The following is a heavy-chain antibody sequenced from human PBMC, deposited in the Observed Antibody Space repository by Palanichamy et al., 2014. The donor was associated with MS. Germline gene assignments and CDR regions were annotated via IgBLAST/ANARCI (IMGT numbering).Heavy chain of an antibody. J-gene: IGHJ4*02. D-gene: IGHD1-26*01. CDR3: ARELNGGNYSQRGA. Sequence: SGFTFSSYSMNWVRQAPGKGLEWVSSISSSSSYIYYADSVKGRFTISRDNAKNSLYLQMNSLRAEDTAVYYCARELNGGNYSQRGAWGQGTLVTVSS. V-gene: IGHV3-21*01. CDR2: ISSSSSYI. CDR1: GFTFSSYS.